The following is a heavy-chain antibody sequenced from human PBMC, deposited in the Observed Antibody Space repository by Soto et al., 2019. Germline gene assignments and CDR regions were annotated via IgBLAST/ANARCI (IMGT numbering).Heavy chain of an antibody. J-gene: IGHJ4*02. CDR3: AKDYYYDSSGPRSFDY. V-gene: IGHV3-23*01. CDR1: GLTLSSYV. CDR2: ISGSGGST. Sequence: WASLRLACAASGLTLSSYVMNWVRQAPGKVLEWVSAISGSGGSTYYADSVKGRFTISRDNSKNTLYLQMNSLRAEDTAVYYCAKDYYYDSSGPRSFDYWGQGTLVTVSS. D-gene: IGHD3-22*01.